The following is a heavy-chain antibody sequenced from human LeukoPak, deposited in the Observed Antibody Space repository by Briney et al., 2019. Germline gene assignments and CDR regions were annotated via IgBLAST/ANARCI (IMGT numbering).Heavy chain of an antibody. V-gene: IGHV1-8*01. CDR3: ARAAVTTTLPADWFVS. CDR2: MNPNSGNT. J-gene: IGHJ5*01. Sequence: GASVKVSCKASGYTFTSYDINWVRQATGQGLEWMGWMNPNSGNTGYAQKFQGRVTMTRNTSISTAYMELSRLRSEDTAVYYCARAAVTTTLPADWFVSWGQGTPVTVSS. CDR1: GYTFTSYD. D-gene: IGHD1-1*01.